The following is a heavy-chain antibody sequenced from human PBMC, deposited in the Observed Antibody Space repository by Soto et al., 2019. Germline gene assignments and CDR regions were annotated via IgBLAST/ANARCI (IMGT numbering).Heavy chain of an antibody. Sequence: QVQLQESGPGLVQPSQTLSLACTVSGGSITTVGNYWSWIRQFPGKGLEWIGHISYSGSTNSNPSLRSQLSKSVDTSQNQFSLELSSVTAADTAVYYCARLLGSGNYLGIFDAFDIWGQGTVVTVSS. D-gene: IGHD1-26*01. V-gene: IGHV4-31*01. CDR1: GGSITTVGNY. CDR2: ISYSGST. J-gene: IGHJ3*02. CDR3: ARLLGSGNYLGIFDAFDI.